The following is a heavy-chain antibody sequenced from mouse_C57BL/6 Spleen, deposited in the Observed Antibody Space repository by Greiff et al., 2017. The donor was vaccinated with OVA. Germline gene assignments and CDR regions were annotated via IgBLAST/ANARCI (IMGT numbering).Heavy chain of an antibody. CDR1: GFNIKDDY. D-gene: IGHD2-4*01. Sequence: EVQLQQSGAELVRPGASVKLSCTASGFNIKDDYMHWVKQRPEQGLEWIGWIDPENGDTEYASKFQGKATITADTSSNTAYLQLSSLTSEDTAGYCCTTWERLRGNAMDYWGQGTSVTVSS. V-gene: IGHV14-4*01. CDR3: TTWERLRGNAMDY. CDR2: IDPENGDT. J-gene: IGHJ4*01.